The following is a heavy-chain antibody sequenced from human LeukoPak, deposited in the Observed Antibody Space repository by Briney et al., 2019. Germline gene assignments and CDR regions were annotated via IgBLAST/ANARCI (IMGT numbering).Heavy chain of an antibody. V-gene: IGHV3-74*01. CDR2: TNSDGSDT. Sequence: GGSLRLSCAASGFTLSSYWMHWVRQAPGKGLVWVSRTNSDGSDTSYADSVRGRFTISRDNAKNTLYLQMNSLRAEDTGVYYCARLTYIWNFDDFDIWGQGTMVTVSS. CDR1: GFTLSSYW. CDR3: ARLTYIWNFDDFDI. J-gene: IGHJ3*02. D-gene: IGHD1-1*01.